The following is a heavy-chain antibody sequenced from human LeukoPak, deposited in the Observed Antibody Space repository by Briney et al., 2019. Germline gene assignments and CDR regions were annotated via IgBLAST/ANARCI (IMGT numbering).Heavy chain of an antibody. V-gene: IGHV3-30*02. Sequence: PGGSLRLSCAASGFTFSSYGMHWVRQAPGKGLEWVAFIRYDGSNKDYADSVKGRFTISRDNSKNTLNLQMNSLRAEDTAVYYCAKSIYSGYYKYYFDYWGQGTLVTVSS. CDR3: AKSIYSGYYKYYFDY. J-gene: IGHJ4*02. D-gene: IGHD3-22*01. CDR1: GFTFSSYG. CDR2: IRYDGSNK.